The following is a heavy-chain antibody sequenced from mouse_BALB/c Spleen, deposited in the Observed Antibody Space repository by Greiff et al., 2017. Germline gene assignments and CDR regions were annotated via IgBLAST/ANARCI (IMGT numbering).Heavy chain of an antibody. CDR3: ARHMGNYGNYDWYFDV. CDR2: ISSGGSYT. Sequence: VQLKQSGGDLVKPGGSLKLSCAASGFTFSSYGMSWVRQTPDKRLEWVATISSGGSYTYYPDSVKGRFTISRDNAKNTLYLQMSSLKSEDTAMYYCARHMGNYGNYDWYFDVWGAGTTVTVSS. J-gene: IGHJ1*01. D-gene: IGHD2-1*01. CDR1: GFTFSSYG. V-gene: IGHV5-6*01.